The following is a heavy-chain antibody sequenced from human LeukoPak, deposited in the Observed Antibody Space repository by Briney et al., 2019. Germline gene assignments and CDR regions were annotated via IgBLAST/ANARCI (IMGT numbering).Heavy chain of an antibody. D-gene: IGHD2-2*01. CDR3: ARPDCISTTCCEFHY. J-gene: IGHJ4*02. Sequence: GASLRLSCAASGFNFSDYSMSWFRQAPGKGLEWVSYIGSGGRTKYYADSVKGRFTISRDNAKNSLYLQMNSLRAEDTAVFYCARPDCISTTCCEFHYWGQGTLVTVSS. V-gene: IGHV3-11*04. CDR1: GFNFSDYS. CDR2: IGSGGRTK.